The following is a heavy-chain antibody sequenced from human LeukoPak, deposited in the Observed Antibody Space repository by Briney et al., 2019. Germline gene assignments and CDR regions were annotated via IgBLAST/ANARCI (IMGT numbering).Heavy chain of an antibody. Sequence: SETLSLTCTVSGGSISSGAYYWHWIRQHPGKGLEWIGYIYYSGSTYYTPSLKSRVTISGDTSKNQFSLKLSSVTAADTAVYYCARAGPDCSGGSCYGVFDYWGQGALVTVSS. CDR1: GGSISSGAYY. D-gene: IGHD2-15*01. CDR3: ARAGPDCSGGSCYGVFDY. CDR2: IYYSGST. V-gene: IGHV4-31*03. J-gene: IGHJ4*02.